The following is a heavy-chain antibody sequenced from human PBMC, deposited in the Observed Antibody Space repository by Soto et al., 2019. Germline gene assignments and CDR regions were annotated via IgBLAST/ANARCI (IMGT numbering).Heavy chain of an antibody. CDR3: ARAGCSSTSCYTNIAARLYYYYGMDV. D-gene: IGHD2-2*02. V-gene: IGHV1-46*01. Sequence: GASVKVSCKASGYTFTSYYMHWVRQAPGQGLEWMGIINPSGGSTSYAQKFQGRVTMTRDTSTSTVYMELSSLRSEDTAVYYCARAGCSSTSCYTNIAARLYYYYGMDVWGQGTTVTVSS. J-gene: IGHJ6*02. CDR1: GYTFTSYY. CDR2: INPSGGST.